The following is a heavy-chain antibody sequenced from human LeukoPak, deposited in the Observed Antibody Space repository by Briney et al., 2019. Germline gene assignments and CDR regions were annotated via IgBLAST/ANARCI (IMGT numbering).Heavy chain of an antibody. Sequence: GGSLRLSCAGSGFSFSHYAINWVRQAPGKGLEWVSSITSSSDYIYYADSVKGRFTISRDNSKNTLYLQMNSLRAEDTAVYYCARRAGAYSHPYDYWRQGTLVTVSS. J-gene: IGHJ4*02. CDR1: GFSFSHYA. CDR3: ARRAGAYSHPYDY. D-gene: IGHD4/OR15-4a*01. V-gene: IGHV3-21*04. CDR2: ITSSSDYI.